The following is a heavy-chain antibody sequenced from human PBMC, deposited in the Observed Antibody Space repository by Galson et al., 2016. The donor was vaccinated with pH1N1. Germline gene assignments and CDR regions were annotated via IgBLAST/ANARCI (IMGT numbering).Heavy chain of an antibody. D-gene: IGHD6-19*01. CDR3: ARGLAVAGTFCFDS. CDR2: IYSSGNT. CDR1: GDSIGSGSYY. Sequence: TLSLTCTVSGDSIGSGSYYWNWIRQPAGKGLEWIGYIYSSGNTNYNPSLKSRVTISLDTSKNQFSLKLSSVTAADTAVYYCARGLAVAGTFCFDSWGQGTLVTVSS. J-gene: IGHJ4*02. V-gene: IGHV4-61*09.